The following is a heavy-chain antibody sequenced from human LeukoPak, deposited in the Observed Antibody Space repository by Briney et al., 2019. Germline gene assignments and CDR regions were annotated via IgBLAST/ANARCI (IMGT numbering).Heavy chain of an antibody. CDR1: GGTFSSYA. D-gene: IGHD3-10*01. V-gene: IGHV1-69*13. Sequence: SVKVSCKASGGTFSSYAISWVRQAPGQGLEWMGGIIPIFGTANYAQKFQGRVTITADESASTAYMGLSSLRSEDTAVYYCARGPVAMVRGVHYLDYWGQGTLVTVSS. CDR2: IIPIFGTA. J-gene: IGHJ4*02. CDR3: ARGPVAMVRGVHYLDY.